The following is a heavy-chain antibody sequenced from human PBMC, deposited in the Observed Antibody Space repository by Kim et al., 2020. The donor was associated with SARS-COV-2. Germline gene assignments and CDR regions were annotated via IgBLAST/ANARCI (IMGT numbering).Heavy chain of an antibody. J-gene: IGHJ1*01. D-gene: IGHD3-22*01. CDR2: IWFDGNNK. V-gene: IGHV3-33*01. CDR3: ARASDYYISSDYYYFHD. CDR1: GFTFSDYG. Sequence: GGSLRLSCAASGFTFSDYGMHWVRQAPGKGLEWVAVIWFDGNNKNYADSVKGRFSISRDNSKNTLYLQMNSLRAEDTAVYFCARASDYYISSDYYYFHDWGQGTLVTVSS.